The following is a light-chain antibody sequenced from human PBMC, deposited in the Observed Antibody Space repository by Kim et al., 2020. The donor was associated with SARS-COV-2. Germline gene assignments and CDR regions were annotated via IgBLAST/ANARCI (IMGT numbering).Light chain of an antibody. CDR2: AAS. CDR1: QSISSY. CDR3: QQSYSTPYT. J-gene: IGKJ2*01. Sequence: DIQMTQSPSSLSASVGDRVTIICRASQSISSYLNWYQQKPGKAPKLLIYAASSLQSGVPSRFSGSGSGTDFTLTISSLQPEDFATYSCQQSYSTPYTFGQGTKLEI. V-gene: IGKV1-39*01.